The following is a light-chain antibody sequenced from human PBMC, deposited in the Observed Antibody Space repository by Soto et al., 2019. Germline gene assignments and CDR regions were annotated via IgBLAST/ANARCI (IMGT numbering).Light chain of an antibody. CDR2: KAS. CDR3: QQYGCLPYT. V-gene: IGKV1-5*03. J-gene: IGKJ2*01. CDR1: QSLSYR. Sequence: DIQMTQSPSTLSASVGDTVTITCRASQSLSYRLAWYQQKPGQAPKLLIHKASTLESGVPPSFGGSGSGTALTLTRSRLQPDDFETFHRQQYGCLPYTFGEGTNLEIK.